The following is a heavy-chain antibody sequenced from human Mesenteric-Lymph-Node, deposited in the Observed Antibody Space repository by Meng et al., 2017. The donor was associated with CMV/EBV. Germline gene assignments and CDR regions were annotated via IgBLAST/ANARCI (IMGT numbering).Heavy chain of an antibody. Sequence: GESLKISCAASGFTVSSNYMSWVRQAPGKGLEWVSVIYSGGSTYYADSVKGRFTISRDNSKNTLYLQMNSLRAEDTAVYYCARLGNYLLHFDYWGQGTLVTVSS. V-gene: IGHV3-53*01. D-gene: IGHD2/OR15-2a*01. CDR1: GFTVSSNY. CDR3: ARLGNYLLHFDY. CDR2: IYSGGST. J-gene: IGHJ4*02.